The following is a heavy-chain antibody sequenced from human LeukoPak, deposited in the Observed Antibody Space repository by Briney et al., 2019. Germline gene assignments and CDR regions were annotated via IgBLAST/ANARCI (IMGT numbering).Heavy chain of an antibody. D-gene: IGHD6-13*01. Sequence: GASETVSCKASGYTFTSYGISWVRQAPGPGLEWMGWISAYNGNTNYAQKLQGRVTMTTDTSTSTAYMELRSLRSDDAAVYYCARGIAAAGTDCDYWGQGTLVTVSS. J-gene: IGHJ4*02. V-gene: IGHV1-18*01. CDR1: GYTFTSYG. CDR3: ARGIAAAGTDCDY. CDR2: ISAYNGNT.